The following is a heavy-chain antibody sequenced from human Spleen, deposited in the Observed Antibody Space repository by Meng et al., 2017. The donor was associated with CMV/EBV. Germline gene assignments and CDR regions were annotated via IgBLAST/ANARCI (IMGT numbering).Heavy chain of an antibody. J-gene: IGHJ4*02. CDR1: GDSITSDNW. CDR3: ARDPDGSGSYYTVDY. D-gene: IGHD3-10*01. V-gene: IGHV4-4*02. CDR2: MYHRGNT. Sequence: GDSITSDNWWSWVRQPPGQGLEWIGEMYHRGNTNYNPSLKSRVSMSIDKSNNQFSLRLSSVTAADTAVYYCARDPDGSGSYYTVDYWGQGTLVTVSS.